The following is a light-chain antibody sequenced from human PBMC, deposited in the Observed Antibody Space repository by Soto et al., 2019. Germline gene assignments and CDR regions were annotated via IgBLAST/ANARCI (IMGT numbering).Light chain of an antibody. J-gene: IGKJ2*01. Sequence: EIVMTQSPATLSVSPGERATLSCWASQSISSSLAWYQLKPGQAPRLLIYGASTRATGIPARFSGSGSGTGFTLTISSLQSEDFAVYYCQQYNDWRYTFGQGTKLEIK. V-gene: IGKV3-15*01. CDR3: QQYNDWRYT. CDR1: QSISSS. CDR2: GAS.